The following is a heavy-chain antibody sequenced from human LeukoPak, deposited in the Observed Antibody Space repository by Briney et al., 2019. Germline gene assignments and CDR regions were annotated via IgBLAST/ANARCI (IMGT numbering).Heavy chain of an antibody. CDR2: INHSGST. Sequence: SETLSLTCAVYGGSFSGYYWTWIRQPPGKGLEWIGEINHSGSTNYNPSLKSRVTISRDTSKNQFSLKLSSVTAADTAVYYCASGEIYFDYWGQGTLVTVSS. CDR3: ASGEIYFDY. J-gene: IGHJ4*02. CDR1: GGSFSGYY. V-gene: IGHV4-34*01.